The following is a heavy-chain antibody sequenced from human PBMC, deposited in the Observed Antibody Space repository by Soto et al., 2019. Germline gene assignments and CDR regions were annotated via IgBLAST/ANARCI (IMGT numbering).Heavy chain of an antibody. CDR3: ARGPYVEKLYWYFDL. CDR2: IIPIFGTA. V-gene: IGHV1-69*12. Sequence: VQLVQSGAEVKKPGSSEKVSCKASGSTFSSYAISWVRQAPGQGLEWMGGIIPIFGTANYAQKFQGRVTINADESTSTAYMELSSLRSEDTAVYYCARGPYVEKLYWYFDLWGRGTLVTVSS. CDR1: GSTFSSYA. J-gene: IGHJ2*01. D-gene: IGHD3-16*01.